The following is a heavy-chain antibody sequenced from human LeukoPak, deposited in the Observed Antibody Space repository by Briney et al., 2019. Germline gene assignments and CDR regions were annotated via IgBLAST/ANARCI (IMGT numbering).Heavy chain of an antibody. CDR1: GYPISSGYY. D-gene: IGHD1-26*01. V-gene: IGHV4-38-2*02. Sequence: PSETLSLACTVSGYPISSGYYWGWIRQPPGKGLEWIGSIYHSGSTYYNPSLKSRVTISVDTSKNQFSLTLSSVTAADTSVYYCAREGGATGEFDYWGQGTLVTVSS. CDR2: IYHSGST. CDR3: AREGGATGEFDY. J-gene: IGHJ4*02.